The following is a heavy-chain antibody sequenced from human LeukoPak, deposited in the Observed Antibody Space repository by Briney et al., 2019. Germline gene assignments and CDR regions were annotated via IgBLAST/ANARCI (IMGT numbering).Heavy chain of an antibody. D-gene: IGHD2-8*01. Sequence: PGGSLRLSCAASGFTFSSYAMHWVRQAPGKGLEWVAVISYDGSNKYYADSVKGRFTISRDNSKNTLYLQMNSLRAEDTAVYYCARDNVKVPFDPWGQGTLVTVSS. CDR1: GFTFSSYA. V-gene: IGHV3-30-3*01. CDR2: ISYDGSNK. CDR3: ARDNVKVPFDP. J-gene: IGHJ5*02.